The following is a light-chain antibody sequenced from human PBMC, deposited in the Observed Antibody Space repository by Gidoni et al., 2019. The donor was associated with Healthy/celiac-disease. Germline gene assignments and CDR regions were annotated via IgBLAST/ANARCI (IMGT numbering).Light chain of an antibody. Sequence: DIQMTQSPSSLSASLGDRVTLTCRASQSISSYLNWYQQKPGKAPKLLIYAASSLQSGVPSRFSGSGSGSDFTLTISRLQHEDFATYYCQQSYRTPVTFGQGTKVEIK. CDR1: QSISSY. CDR3: QQSYRTPVT. CDR2: AAS. V-gene: IGKV1-39*01. J-gene: IGKJ1*01.